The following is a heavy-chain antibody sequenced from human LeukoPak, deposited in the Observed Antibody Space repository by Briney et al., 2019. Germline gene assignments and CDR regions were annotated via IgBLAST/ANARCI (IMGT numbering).Heavy chain of an antibody. CDR1: GGSFSGYY. Sequence: SETLSLTCAVYGGSFSGYYWSWIRQPPGKGLEWIGEINHSGSTNYNPSLKSRVTISVDTSKNQFSLKLSSVTAADTAVYYCASMTTVTTEPFDYWGQGTLVTVSS. D-gene: IGHD4-11*01. V-gene: IGHV4-34*01. CDR2: INHSGST. CDR3: ASMTTVTTEPFDY. J-gene: IGHJ4*02.